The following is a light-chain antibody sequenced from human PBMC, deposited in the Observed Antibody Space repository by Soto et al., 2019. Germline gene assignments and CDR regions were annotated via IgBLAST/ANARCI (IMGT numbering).Light chain of an antibody. CDR2: AAS. Sequence: DIQMTQSPSTLSASVGDRVTITCRASQSISSWLAWYQQKPGKAPELLISAASTLQSGVPSRFSGSGKGTHFTLSISDLRPEDFATYYCQQTYAAPLTFGGGTKVDIK. V-gene: IGKV1-5*01. J-gene: IGKJ4*01. CDR3: QQTYAAPLT. CDR1: QSISSW.